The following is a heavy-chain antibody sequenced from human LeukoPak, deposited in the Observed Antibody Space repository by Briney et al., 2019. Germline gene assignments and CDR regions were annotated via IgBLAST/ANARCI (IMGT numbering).Heavy chain of an antibody. CDR1: GFTFSTYW. D-gene: IGHD6-13*01. CDR2: IKEDGSGK. Sequence: GGSLRLSCAASGFTFSTYWMSWVRQAPGKGLEWLANIKEDGSGKNHVDSVKGRFTISRDNAKNSLYLQMNGLRAEDTAVYYCAREIPQQLVAMDVWGQGTTVTVSS. CDR3: AREIPQQLVAMDV. J-gene: IGHJ6*02. V-gene: IGHV3-7*04.